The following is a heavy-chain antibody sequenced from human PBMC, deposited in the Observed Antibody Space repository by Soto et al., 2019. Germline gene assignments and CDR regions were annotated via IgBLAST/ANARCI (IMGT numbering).Heavy chain of an antibody. CDR1: GGSINTSY. CDR2: VDYSGNS. D-gene: IGHD6-19*01. CDR3: ARNWFSVAGRFHFDY. J-gene: IGHJ4*02. V-gene: IGHV4-59*07. Sequence: SDTLSLTSTVSGGSINTSYWSWIRQPPGKGLEWIGYVDYSGNSDSSPSLKSRVTISIDTSKKQVSLKLNSVTAADTAVYYCARNWFSVAGRFHFDYWGQGIPVTVSS.